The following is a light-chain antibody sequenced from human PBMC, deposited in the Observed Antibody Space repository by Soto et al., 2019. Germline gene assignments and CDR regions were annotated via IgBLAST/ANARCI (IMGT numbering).Light chain of an antibody. CDR1: QSVSSN. CDR2: GAS. Sequence: EIVMTQSPATLSVSPGERATISCRASQSVSSNLAWYQQKPGQAPRLLIYGASTWATGIPARFSGSGSGTESTLTLSSLQSEDFAFYYCQQYNNWTRRTFGQGTKVEIK. CDR3: QQYNNWTRRT. V-gene: IGKV3-15*01. J-gene: IGKJ1*01.